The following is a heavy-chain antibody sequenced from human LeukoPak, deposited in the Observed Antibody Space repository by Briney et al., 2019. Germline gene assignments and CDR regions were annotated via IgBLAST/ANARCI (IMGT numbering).Heavy chain of an antibody. V-gene: IGHV4-39*07. D-gene: IGHD6-13*01. CDR1: GGSISSSSYY. J-gene: IGHJ4*02. CDR2: IYYSGST. Sequence: KPSETLSLTCTVSGGSISSSSYYWGWIRQPPGKGLEWIGSIYYSGSTNYNPSLKSRVTISVDTSKNQFSLKLSSVTAADTAVYYCAAYSSSWGYFDYWGQGTLVTVSS. CDR3: AAYSSSWGYFDY.